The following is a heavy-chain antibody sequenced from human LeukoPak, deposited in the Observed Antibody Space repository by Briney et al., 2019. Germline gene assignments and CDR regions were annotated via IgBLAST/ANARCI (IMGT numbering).Heavy chain of an antibody. CDR1: GFSFSSYS. CDR3: AKGRPGTHYRIYY. CDR2: ISGSGAYT. D-gene: IGHD1-26*01. V-gene: IGHV3-23*01. Sequence: GGSLRLSCAASGFSFSSYSTSWVRQAPGKGLEWVSAISGSGAYTYYADSVKGRFTISRDNSNYTMFLQMNSLRAEDTAVYYCAKGRPGTHYRIYYWGQGTLVTVSS. J-gene: IGHJ4*02.